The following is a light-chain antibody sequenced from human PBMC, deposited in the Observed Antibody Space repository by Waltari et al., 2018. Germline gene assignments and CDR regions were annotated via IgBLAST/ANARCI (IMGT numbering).Light chain of an antibody. CDR1: NIGNQN. CDR3: QVWDSNIWV. Sequence: SYELTQPLSVSVALGQTARISCAGNNIGNQNVHWYQQKPGQAPVLVIYRNTNWPSEIPERISASTSGNTATLTISRAQAGDQGGYYCQVWDSNIWVFGGGTKLTVL. V-gene: IGLV3-9*01. J-gene: IGLJ3*02. CDR2: RNT.